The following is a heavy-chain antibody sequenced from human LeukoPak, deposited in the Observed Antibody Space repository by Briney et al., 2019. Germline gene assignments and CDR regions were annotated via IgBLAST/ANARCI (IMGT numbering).Heavy chain of an antibody. CDR1: GGSISSYY. J-gene: IGHJ4*02. V-gene: IGHV4-59*12. D-gene: IGHD5-18*01. CDR3: AREIDSYGYPYFDY. Sequence: SETLSLTCTVSGGSISSYYWSWIRQPPGKGLEWIGYIYYSGSTNYNPSLKSRVTISVDTSKNQFSLKLSSVTAADTAVYYCAREIDSYGYPYFDYWGQGTLVTVSS. CDR2: IYYSGST.